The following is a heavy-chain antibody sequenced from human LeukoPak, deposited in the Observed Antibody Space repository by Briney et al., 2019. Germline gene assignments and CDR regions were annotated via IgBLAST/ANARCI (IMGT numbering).Heavy chain of an antibody. CDR2: TYYRSKWYN. CDR1: GDSVSSSSAA. CDR3: ARHAYYDILTGYYTDYYYYMDV. D-gene: IGHD3-9*01. J-gene: IGHJ6*03. Sequence: SQTLSLTCAISGDSVSSSSAAWTWIRQSPSRGLEWLGRTYYRSKWYNDYAVSVKSRITINPDTSKDQFSLQLNSVTPEDTAVYYCARHAYYDILTGYYTDYYYYMDVWGKGTTVTISS. V-gene: IGHV6-1*01.